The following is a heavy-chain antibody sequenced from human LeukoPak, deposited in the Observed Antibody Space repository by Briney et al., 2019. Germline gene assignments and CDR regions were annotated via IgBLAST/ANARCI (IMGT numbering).Heavy chain of an antibody. Sequence: GGSLRLSCTASGFAFDEHGMSWVRQVPGKGLEWVSGINWSGGSTGYADPLRGRFTISRDNAKNSLYLQMDSLRAEDTALYYCARAPITSPFYFDYWGQGTLDTVSS. V-gene: IGHV3-20*04. CDR2: INWSGGST. CDR3: ARAPITSPFYFDY. D-gene: IGHD2-2*01. J-gene: IGHJ4*02. CDR1: GFAFDEHG.